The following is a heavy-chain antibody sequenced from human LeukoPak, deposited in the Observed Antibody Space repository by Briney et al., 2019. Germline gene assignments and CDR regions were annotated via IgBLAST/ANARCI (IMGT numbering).Heavy chain of an antibody. Sequence: SETLSLTCTVSGGSISSSSYYWGWIRQPPGKGLEWLGSIYYSGSTYYNPSLKSRVTISVDTSKNQFSLKLSSVTAADTAVYYCARLHRHCSSTSCSDYWGQGTLVTVSS. CDR3: ARLHRHCSSTSCSDY. CDR2: IYYSGST. D-gene: IGHD2-2*01. V-gene: IGHV4-39*01. J-gene: IGHJ4*02. CDR1: GGSISSSSYY.